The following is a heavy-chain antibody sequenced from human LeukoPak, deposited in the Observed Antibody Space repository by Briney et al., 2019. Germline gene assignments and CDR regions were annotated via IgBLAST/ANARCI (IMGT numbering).Heavy chain of an antibody. D-gene: IGHD6-13*01. J-gene: IGHJ4*02. CDR3: ARIVLVGSGIAAAGFDY. V-gene: IGHV1-69*13. CDR2: IIPIFGTA. CDR1: GGTFSSYA. Sequence: SVKVSCKASGGTFSSYAISWVRQAPGQGLEWMGGIIPIFGTANYAQKFQGRATITADESTSTAYMELSSLRSEDTAVYYCARIVLVGSGIAAAGFDYWGQGTLVTVSS.